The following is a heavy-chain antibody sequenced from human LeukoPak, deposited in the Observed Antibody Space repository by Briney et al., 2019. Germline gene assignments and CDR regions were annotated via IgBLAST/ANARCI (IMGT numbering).Heavy chain of an antibody. D-gene: IGHD6-19*01. Sequence: GGSLRLSCAASGLTFSGSAVHWVRQASGKGLEWVGHIRSKADSHATAYAASVQGRFTISRDDSNNTAYLHMNCLKIEDATVYFCSRHLYSSAWYEENWGQGTLVTVSS. CDR2: IRSKADSHAT. CDR3: SRHLYSSAWYEEN. CDR1: GLTFSGSA. V-gene: IGHV3-73*01. J-gene: IGHJ4*02.